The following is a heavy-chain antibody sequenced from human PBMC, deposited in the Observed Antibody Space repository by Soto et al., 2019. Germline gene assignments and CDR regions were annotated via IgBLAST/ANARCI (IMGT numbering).Heavy chain of an antibody. Sequence: PGGSLRLSCAASGFTFSSYGMHWVRQAPGKGLEWVAVIWYDGSNKYYADSVKGRFAVSRDNSKNTVFLQMNTLRAEDTATYYCARDPGYGGNYVFDFWGLGTLVTVSS. J-gene: IGHJ4*02. CDR3: ARDPGYGGNYVFDF. D-gene: IGHD4-4*01. CDR1: GFTFSSYG. CDR2: IWYDGSNK. V-gene: IGHV3-33*01.